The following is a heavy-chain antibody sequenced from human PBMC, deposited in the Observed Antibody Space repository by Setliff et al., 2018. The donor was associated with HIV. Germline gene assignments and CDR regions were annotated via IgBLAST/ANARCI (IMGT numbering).Heavy chain of an antibody. Sequence: GESLKISCRGSGYRFTDYWIGWVRQMPGKGLEWMGIIYPGDSHVRYSPSFQGQVTISVDKSISTAYLQWSSLKASDTAMYYCVRHVSSSAVFDPWGQGTLVTVSS. CDR1: GYRFTDYW. J-gene: IGHJ5*02. CDR2: IYPGDSHV. CDR3: VRHVSSSAVFDP. D-gene: IGHD3-10*01. V-gene: IGHV5-51*01.